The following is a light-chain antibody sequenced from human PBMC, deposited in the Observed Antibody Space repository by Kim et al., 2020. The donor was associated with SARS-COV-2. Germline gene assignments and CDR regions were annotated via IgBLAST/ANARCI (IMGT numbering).Light chain of an antibody. J-gene: IGKJ5*01. CDR2: DAS. CDR1: QGIGSA. CDR3: QQFNGYPIT. V-gene: IGKV1-13*02. Sequence: AIQLTQSPSSLSSSVGDRVTITCRASQGIGSALAWYQQNPGKAPKVLIYDASSLESGVPSRFSGSGSGTDFTLTISSLQPEDFATYYCQQFNGYPITFGQGTRLEIK.